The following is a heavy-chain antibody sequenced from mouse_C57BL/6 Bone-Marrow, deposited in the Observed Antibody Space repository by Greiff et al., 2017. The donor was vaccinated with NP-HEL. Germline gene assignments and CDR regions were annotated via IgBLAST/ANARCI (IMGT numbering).Heavy chain of an antibody. V-gene: IGHV5-17*01. Sequence: EVMLVESGGGLVKPGGSLKLSCAASGFTFSDYGMHWVRQAPEKGLEWVAYISSGSSTIYYADTVKGRFTISRDNAKNTLFLQMTSLRSEDTAMYYCATYGSSPYYFDYWGQGTTLTVSS. CDR1: GFTFSDYG. J-gene: IGHJ2*01. CDR2: ISSGSSTI. CDR3: ATYGSSPYYFDY. D-gene: IGHD1-1*01.